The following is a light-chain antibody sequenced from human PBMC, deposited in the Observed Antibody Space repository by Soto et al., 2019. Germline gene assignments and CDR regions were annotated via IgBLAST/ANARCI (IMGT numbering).Light chain of an antibody. Sequence: EIVLTQSPGTLSLSPGGRATLSCRASQSVSGSYLAWYQQKPGQAPRLLFSGASSRATGIPDRFSGGGSGTDFTLTISRLEPEDFAVYYCQQFGTAPFTFGQGTKVEIK. V-gene: IGKV3-20*01. J-gene: IGKJ2*01. CDR3: QQFGTAPFT. CDR1: QSVSGSY. CDR2: GAS.